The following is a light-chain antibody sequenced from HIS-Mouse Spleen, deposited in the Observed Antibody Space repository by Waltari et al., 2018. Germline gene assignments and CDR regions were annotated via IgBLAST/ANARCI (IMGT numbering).Light chain of an antibody. CDR2: EVS. Sequence: QSALTQPPSVSGSPGQSVTISCTGTSSDVGSYNRVSWYQQPPGTAPKLMIYEVSNRPSGVPDRFSGSKSGNTASLTISGLQAEDEADYYCSSYTSSSTVFGTETKVTVL. V-gene: IGLV2-18*02. J-gene: IGLJ1*01. CDR3: SSYTSSSTV. CDR1: SSDVGSYNR.